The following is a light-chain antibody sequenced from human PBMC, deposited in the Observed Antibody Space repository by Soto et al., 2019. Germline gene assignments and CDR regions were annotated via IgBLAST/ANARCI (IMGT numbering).Light chain of an antibody. CDR1: QSVRSTY. J-gene: IGKJ4*01. V-gene: IGKV3-20*01. Sequence: EIGLTQTPGTVSLSPGERATLSCRASQSVRSTYFAWYQHKPGQSPRLLIFDASTRATCMPDRFSGSGSGTEFTLTISGLEPEDFALYDCHQYGHSPVTFGGGTKVEIK. CDR2: DAS. CDR3: HQYGHSPVT.